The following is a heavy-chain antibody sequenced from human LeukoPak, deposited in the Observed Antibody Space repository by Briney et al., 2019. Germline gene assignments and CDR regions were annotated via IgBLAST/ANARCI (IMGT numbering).Heavy chain of an antibody. D-gene: IGHD3-22*01. CDR3: ARNDYYYDSSGYFHGGAFDI. J-gene: IGHJ3*02. CDR2: IYHSGST. Sequence: SQTLSLTCAVSGGSISSGGYSWSWIRQPPGKGLEWIVYIYHSGSTYYNPSLKSRVTISVDRSKNQFSLKLSSVTAADTAVYYCARNDYYYDSSGYFHGGAFDIWGQGTMVTVSS. V-gene: IGHV4-30-2*01. CDR1: GGSISSGGYS.